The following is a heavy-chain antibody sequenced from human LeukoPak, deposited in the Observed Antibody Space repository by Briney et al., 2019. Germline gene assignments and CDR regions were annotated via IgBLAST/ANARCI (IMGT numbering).Heavy chain of an antibody. D-gene: IGHD1-26*01. V-gene: IGHV3-7*01. CDR1: GFTFSTYW. J-gene: IGHJ4*02. CDR2: IKPDGSQI. Sequence: GGSLRLSCAASGFTFSTYWMTWVRQAPGKWLEWVANIKPDGSQIYYVDSVKGRFTISRDNAKNSLYLQMNSLRAEDTAVYYCARGPLGGSYYDYWGQGTLVTVSS. CDR3: ARGPLGGSYYDY.